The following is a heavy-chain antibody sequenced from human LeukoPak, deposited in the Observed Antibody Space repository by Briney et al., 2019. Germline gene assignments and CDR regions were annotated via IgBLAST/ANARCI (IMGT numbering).Heavy chain of an antibody. CDR2: INPNSGGT. V-gene: IGHV1-2*02. J-gene: IGHJ4*02. CDR1: GYTFTGYY. CDR3: SRLPFGATSMGDDY. D-gene: IGHD1-26*01. Sequence: ASVKVSCKASGYTFTGYYMHWVRQAPGQGLEWMGWINPNSGGTNYAQKFQGRVTMTRDTSISTAYMELSRLRSDDTAVYYCSRLPFGATSMGDDYWGQGTLVTVSS.